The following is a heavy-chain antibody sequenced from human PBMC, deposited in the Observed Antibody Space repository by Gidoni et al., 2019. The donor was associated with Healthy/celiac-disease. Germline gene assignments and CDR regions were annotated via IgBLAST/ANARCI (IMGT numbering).Heavy chain of an antibody. Sequence: QVHLVQSGAEVKKPGASVKVSCQASGYTFSDYHIHWLRQAPAQGLEWMGRSIPDKGGTTHAQRFQDRVTLTSDTAISTVYMELNRLTSDDTALDFCARVSTGYDFQGDFNYWGQGTLVTVSS. D-gene: IGHD3-3*01. J-gene: IGHJ4*02. CDR3: ARVSTGYDFQGDFNY. CDR2: SIPDKGGT. V-gene: IGHV1-2*06. CDR1: GYTFSDYH.